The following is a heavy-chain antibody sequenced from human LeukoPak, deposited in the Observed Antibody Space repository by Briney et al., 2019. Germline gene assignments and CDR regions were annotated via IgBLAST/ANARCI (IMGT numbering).Heavy chain of an antibody. CDR3: ARLGYGDPFDY. J-gene: IGHJ4*02. V-gene: IGHV4-38-2*02. CDR1: GYSISSGYY. CDR2: IYYSGST. D-gene: IGHD4-17*01. Sequence: SETLSLTCTVSGYSISSGYYWGWIRQPPGKGLEWIGSIYYSGSTYYNPSLKSRVTISVDTSKNQFSLKLSSVTAADTAVYYCARLGYGDPFDYWGQGTLVTVSS.